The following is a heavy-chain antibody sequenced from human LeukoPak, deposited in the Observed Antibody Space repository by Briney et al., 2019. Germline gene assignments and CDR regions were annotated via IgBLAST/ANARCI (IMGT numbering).Heavy chain of an antibody. D-gene: IGHD5-12*01. CDR2: ISYDGSNK. V-gene: IGHV3-30*18. CDR1: GFTFSSYG. CDR3: AKESGYDFYFDY. Sequence: GRSLRLSCAASGFTFSSYGMHWVRQAPGKGLEWVAVISYDGSNKYYADSVKGRFTISRDNSKNTLYLQMNSLRAEDTAVYYCAKESGYDFYFDYWGQGTLVTVSS. J-gene: IGHJ4*02.